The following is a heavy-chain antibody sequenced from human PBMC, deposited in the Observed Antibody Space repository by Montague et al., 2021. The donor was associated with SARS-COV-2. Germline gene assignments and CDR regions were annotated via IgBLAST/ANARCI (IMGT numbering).Heavy chain of an antibody. D-gene: IGHD5-12*01. V-gene: IGHV3-74*01. J-gene: IGHJ4*02. CDR2: INSDGSST. CDR1: GFTFSNYW. CDR3: ASDSRYSGYESDY. Sequence: SLRLSCAASGFTFSNYWMHWVRQAPGKGLVWVSRINSDGSSTTYAGSVKGRFTISRDNAKNTVYLQMNSLRAEDSAVYYCASDSRYSGYESDYWGQGTLVTVSS.